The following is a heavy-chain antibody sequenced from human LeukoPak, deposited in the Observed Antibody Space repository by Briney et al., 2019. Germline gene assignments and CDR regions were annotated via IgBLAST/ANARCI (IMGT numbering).Heavy chain of an antibody. D-gene: IGHD2-21*02. V-gene: IGHV3-21*01. CDR3: ARASVEYCGGDCYYYP. J-gene: IGHJ5*02. Sequence: GGSLRLSCAASGFTSSRDSMNWVRQAPGQGLEWVSSISSSSSYIYYADSVKGRFTISRDNAKNSLYLQMNSLRAEDTAVYYCARASVEYCGGDCYYYPWGQGTMVTVSS. CDR1: GFTSSRDS. CDR2: ISSSSSYI.